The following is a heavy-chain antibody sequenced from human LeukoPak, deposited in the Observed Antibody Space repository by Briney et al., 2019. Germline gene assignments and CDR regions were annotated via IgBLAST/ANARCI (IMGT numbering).Heavy chain of an antibody. V-gene: IGHV3-23*01. CDR2: ISGSGDNT. CDR3: AKGGYYDSSGSFYFDY. Sequence: PGGSLRLSCAASGFTFSSYAMSWVRQAPGKGLEWVSGISGSGDNTYYADSVKGRFTISRDNSKNTLYVQVSSLGTEDTAAYYCAKGGYYDSSGSFYFDYWGQGTLVTVSS. D-gene: IGHD3-22*01. CDR1: GFTFSSYA. J-gene: IGHJ4*02.